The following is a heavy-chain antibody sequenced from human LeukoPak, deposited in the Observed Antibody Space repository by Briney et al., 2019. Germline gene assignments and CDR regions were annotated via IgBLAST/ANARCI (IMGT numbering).Heavy chain of an antibody. D-gene: IGHD2-2*01. CDR2: MNARGDT. CDR3: ARGQVPTARGYNWFDP. Sequence: PSEALSLTCAVYGWSFNDYYWNWIRQPPGKGLEWIGEMNARGDTNYNPSLKSRVTISVDTSKKQFSLRLTSLIAADTALYYCARGQVPTARGYNWFDPWGQGTLVTVSS. J-gene: IGHJ5*02. CDR1: GWSFNDYY. V-gene: IGHV4-34*01.